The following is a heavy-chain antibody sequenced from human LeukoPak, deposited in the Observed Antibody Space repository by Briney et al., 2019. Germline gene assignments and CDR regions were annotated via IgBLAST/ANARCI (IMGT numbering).Heavy chain of an antibody. V-gene: IGHV3-21*03. J-gene: IGHJ6*02. CDR3: TRGPTVPFQRYYGMDV. Sequence: PGGSLRLSCVASGFTFSNSAMHWVRQAPGKGLEWVSSISSDSSYIYYADAVHGRFTVSRDNAKYSLYLQMNSLKTEDTAVYFCTRGPTVPFQRYYGMDVWGQGTTVTVS. CDR1: GFTFSNSA. D-gene: IGHD4-17*01. CDR2: ISSDSSYI.